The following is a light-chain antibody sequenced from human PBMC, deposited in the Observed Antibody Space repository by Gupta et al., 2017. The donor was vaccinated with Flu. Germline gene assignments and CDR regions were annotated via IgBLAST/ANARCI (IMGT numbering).Light chain of an antibody. CDR1: KLGIKY. CDR2: QNT. V-gene: IGLV3-1*01. CDR3: QAWASGTAR. Sequence: SPGQTATIACSGDKLGIKYGSWYHKKQAQSPRLVIYQNTRRPSGIPGRFSGSNSGNTATLTISGTQAMEEADYYCQAWASGTARFGGGTKMTVL. J-gene: IGLJ3*02.